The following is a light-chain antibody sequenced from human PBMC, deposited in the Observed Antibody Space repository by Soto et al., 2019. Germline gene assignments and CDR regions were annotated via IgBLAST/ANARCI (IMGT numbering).Light chain of an antibody. V-gene: IGKV3-20*01. CDR3: QQYGSSGT. Sequence: DIVLTQSPGTLSLSPGERATISCRASQSVSNNYLAWYQQKPGQAPRLLIYGASNRATGIPDRFSGSGSGTDFTLTISRLEPEDFAVYYCQQYGSSGTFGQGTKV. CDR2: GAS. J-gene: IGKJ1*01. CDR1: QSVSNNY.